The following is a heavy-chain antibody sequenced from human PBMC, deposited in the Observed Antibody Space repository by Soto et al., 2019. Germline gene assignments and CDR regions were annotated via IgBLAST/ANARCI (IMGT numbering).Heavy chain of an antibody. CDR3: TRAPRGIIVAPDY. V-gene: IGHV1-46*04. Sequence: ASVKVSCKASGYTVTNYYMHWVRQAPGQGLEWMGIINPIGDDTTYAQKLQGRVTMTRDTSTSTTYMELSSLTSEDTAVYYCTRAPRGIIVAPDYWGQGTLVTVSS. CDR1: GYTVTNYY. CDR2: INPIGDDT. D-gene: IGHD6-19*01. J-gene: IGHJ4*02.